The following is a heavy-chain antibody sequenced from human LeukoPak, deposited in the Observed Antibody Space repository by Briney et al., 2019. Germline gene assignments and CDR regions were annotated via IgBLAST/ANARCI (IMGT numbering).Heavy chain of an antibody. CDR1: GFTFSSHG. Sequence: PGRSLRLSCAASGFTFSSHGMHWVRQAPGKGLEWVAVIWYDGSNKYYADPVKGRFTISRDNSKNTLYLQMNSLRAEDTAVYYCARDTNDACDIWGQGTMVTVSS. J-gene: IGHJ3*02. CDR3: ARDTNDACDI. CDR2: IWYDGSNK. V-gene: IGHV3-33*01. D-gene: IGHD2-2*01.